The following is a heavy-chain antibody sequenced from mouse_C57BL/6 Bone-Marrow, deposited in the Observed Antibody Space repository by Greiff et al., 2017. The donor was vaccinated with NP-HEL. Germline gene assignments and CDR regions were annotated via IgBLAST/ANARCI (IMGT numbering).Heavy chain of an antibody. CDR2: IYPRSGNT. J-gene: IGHJ4*01. V-gene: IGHV1-81*01. CDR3: ANYYDYPWAMDY. CDR1: GYTFTSYG. Sequence: QVQLQQSGAELARPGASVKLSCKASGYTFTSYGISWVKQRPGQGLEWIGEIYPRSGNTYYNEKFKGKATLTADKSSSTAYMELRSLTSEDSAVYFCANYYDYPWAMDYWGQGTSVTVSS. D-gene: IGHD2-4*01.